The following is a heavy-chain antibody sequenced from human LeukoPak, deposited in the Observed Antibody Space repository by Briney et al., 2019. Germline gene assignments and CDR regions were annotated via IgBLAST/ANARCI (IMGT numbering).Heavy chain of an antibody. CDR3: ARGAYSRGWTTFDY. V-gene: IGHV3-53*05. D-gene: IGHD6-19*01. J-gene: IGHJ4*02. CDR2: IYSGGST. Sequence: PGGSLRLSCAASGFTVSSNYMSWVRQAPGEGLEWVSVIYSGGSTYYADSVKGRFTISRDNSKNTLYVQMNSLRAEDTAVYYCARGAYSRGWTTFDYWGQGILVTVSS. CDR1: GFTVSSNY.